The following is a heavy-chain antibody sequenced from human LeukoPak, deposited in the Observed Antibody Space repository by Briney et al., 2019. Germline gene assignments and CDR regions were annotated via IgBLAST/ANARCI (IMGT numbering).Heavy chain of an antibody. V-gene: IGHV3-64D*06. J-gene: IGHJ4*02. CDR3: VSGTGY. CDR2: ISRNGDNT. Sequence: GGSLTLSCAVRKSALKRYSVDCGGRAPGKEMEYVSAISRNGDNTYYADSVKGRFTISRDNSKNTLYLQMSRRRADDTGLYYCVSGTGYWGQGTSVTVSS. CDR1: KSALKRYS.